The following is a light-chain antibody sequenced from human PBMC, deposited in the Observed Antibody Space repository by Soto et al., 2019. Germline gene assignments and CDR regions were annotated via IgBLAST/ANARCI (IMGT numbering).Light chain of an antibody. CDR1: NSDVGGYNY. Sequence: QSALTQPASVSGSPGQSITISCSGTNSDVGGYNYVSWYQQHPGKAPKLMIYDVSYRPSGISNRFSGSKSDNTASLTISGLQAEDEADYYCSSNTTSSLYVFGTGTKVTV. CDR2: DVS. V-gene: IGLV2-14*01. CDR3: SSNTTSSLYV. J-gene: IGLJ1*01.